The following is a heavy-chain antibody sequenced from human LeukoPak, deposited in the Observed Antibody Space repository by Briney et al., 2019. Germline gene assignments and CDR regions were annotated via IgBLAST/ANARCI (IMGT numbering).Heavy chain of an antibody. CDR1: GFTFSSSA. J-gene: IGHJ4*02. CDR2: ISNNGGYT. Sequence: QPGESLRLSCAASGFTFSSSAMSWVRQAPGKGLEWVSAISNNGGYTYADSVQGRFTISRDNSKSTLCLQMNSLRAEDTAVYYCAKQLGYCSDGSCYFPYWGQGTLVTVSS. D-gene: IGHD2-15*01. V-gene: IGHV3-23*01. CDR3: AKQLGYCSDGSCYFPY.